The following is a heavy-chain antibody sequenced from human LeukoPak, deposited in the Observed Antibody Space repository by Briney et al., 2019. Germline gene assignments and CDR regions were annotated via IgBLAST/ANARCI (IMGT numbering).Heavy chain of an antibody. J-gene: IGHJ4*02. CDR1: GFTFSSYA. Sequence: PGGSLRLSCAASGFTFSSYAMHWVRQAPGKGLEWVAVISYDGSNKYYADSMKGRFTISRDNSKNTLYLQMNSLRAEDTAVYYCARARSDAFDYWGQGTLVTVSS. CDR3: ARARSDAFDY. D-gene: IGHD3-3*01. CDR2: ISYDGSNK. V-gene: IGHV3-30*04.